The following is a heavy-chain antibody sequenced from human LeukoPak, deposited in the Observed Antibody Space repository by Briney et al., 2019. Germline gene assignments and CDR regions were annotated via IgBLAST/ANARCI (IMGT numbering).Heavy chain of an antibody. J-gene: IGHJ4*02. V-gene: IGHV3-30*02. CDR1: GFTFSSYG. Sequence: PGGSLRLSCAASGFTFSSYGMHWVRQAPGKGLEWLAFIRFDGTIKYFADSVRGRFTVSRDNSKNTVYLQMNSLRTDDTARYFCAREEEGELPDYWGQGTLVTVSS. CDR2: IRFDGTIK. D-gene: IGHD1-26*01. CDR3: AREEEGELPDY.